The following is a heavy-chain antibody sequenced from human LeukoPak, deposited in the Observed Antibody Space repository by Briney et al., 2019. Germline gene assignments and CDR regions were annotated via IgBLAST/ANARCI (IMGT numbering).Heavy chain of an antibody. CDR1: GFTFTTYA. Sequence: PGGSLRLSCAASGFTFTTYAMSWVRQAPGRGLEWVSTISDSGGGTYYADSVKGRFTISRDNAKNSLYLQMNSLRAEDTALYYCARGFDGNFDYWGQGTLVTVSP. V-gene: IGHV3-23*01. CDR3: ARGFDGNFDY. J-gene: IGHJ4*02. D-gene: IGHD3-9*01. CDR2: ISDSGGGT.